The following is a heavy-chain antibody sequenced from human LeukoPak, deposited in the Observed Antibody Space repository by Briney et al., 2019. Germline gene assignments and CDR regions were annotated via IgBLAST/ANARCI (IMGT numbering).Heavy chain of an antibody. Sequence: GGSLRLSCAASGFTFSSYAMTWVRQAPGKGLEWVSILYHGGSTYYADSVKGRFSISRDTSKNTLYLQMNSLRVEDTAVYYCATRRFGELTYWGQGTLVTVSS. CDR2: LYHGGST. V-gene: IGHV3-66*01. CDR3: ATRRFGELTY. CDR1: GFTFSSYA. J-gene: IGHJ4*02. D-gene: IGHD3-10*01.